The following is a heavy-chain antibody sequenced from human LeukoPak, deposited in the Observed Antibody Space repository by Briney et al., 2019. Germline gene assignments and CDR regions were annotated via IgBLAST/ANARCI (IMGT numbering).Heavy chain of an antibody. CDR1: GFTVSSNY. Sequence: GGSLRLSCAASGFTVSSNYMSWVRQAPGKGLEWVSVIYSGGSTYYADSVKGRFTISRDNSKNTLYLQMNSLRAEDMAVYYCARDIPLYGGNSGIFDYWGQGTLVTVSS. CDR2: IYSGGST. D-gene: IGHD4-23*01. V-gene: IGHV3-66*01. CDR3: ARDIPLYGGNSGIFDY. J-gene: IGHJ4*02.